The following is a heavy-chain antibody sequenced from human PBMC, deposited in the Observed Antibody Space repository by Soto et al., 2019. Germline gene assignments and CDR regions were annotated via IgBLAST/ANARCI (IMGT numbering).Heavy chain of an antibody. CDR1: GFTFTDYW. V-gene: IGHV3-7*01. CDR3: ARAQTRGWYNTY. CDR2: IKYDGSEK. Sequence: EVYLVESGGGLVQPGGSLRLSCAVSGFTFTDYWMTWVRQAPGRGLEWVANIKYDGSEKYYVDSVKGRFTISRDNAKTSLFLQMNSLRADDTAVYYCARAQTRGWYNTYWGQGTLVTVAS. J-gene: IGHJ4*02. D-gene: IGHD6-19*01.